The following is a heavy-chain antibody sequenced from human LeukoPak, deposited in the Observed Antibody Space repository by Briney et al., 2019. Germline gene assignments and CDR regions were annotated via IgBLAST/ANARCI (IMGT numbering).Heavy chain of an antibody. CDR3: ARGIAAAGTRD. V-gene: IGHV4-39*07. D-gene: IGHD6-13*01. Sequence: SETLSLTCTVSGGSISSSSYYWGWIRQPPGKGLEWIGSISYSGSTNYNPSLKSRVTISVDTSKNQFSLKLSSVTAADTAVYYCARGIAAAGTRDWGQGTLVTVSS. CDR1: GGSISSSSYY. J-gene: IGHJ4*02. CDR2: ISYSGST.